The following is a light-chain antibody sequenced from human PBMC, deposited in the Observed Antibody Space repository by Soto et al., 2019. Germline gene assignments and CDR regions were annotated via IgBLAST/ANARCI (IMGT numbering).Light chain of an antibody. V-gene: IGKV1-39*01. CDR3: QQTYSFSPT. J-gene: IGKJ1*01. CDR2: VAS. Sequence: DIQMTQSPSSLSASVGDRVTITCRASQNISSYLNWYQQKPGKAPELLMYVASTLQSGVPSRFSGSGSGTDFTLAINSLQPEDFATYYCQQTYSFSPTFGQGTKVELK. CDR1: QNISSY.